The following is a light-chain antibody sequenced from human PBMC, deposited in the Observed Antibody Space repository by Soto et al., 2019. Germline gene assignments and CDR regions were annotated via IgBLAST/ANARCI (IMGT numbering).Light chain of an antibody. CDR3: QKYGSFPAK. J-gene: IGKJ1*01. CDR1: QGISRW. V-gene: IGKV1D-16*01. CDR2: AAS. Sequence: DIPMTHSPCSMSAPVVDGVNITILASQGISRWLAWYQLKPGKAPKSLIYAASTMQSGVPSRFSGSGSGTHFTLTVSSVQPEDSATYYCQKYGSFPAKFGQGTKVDIK.